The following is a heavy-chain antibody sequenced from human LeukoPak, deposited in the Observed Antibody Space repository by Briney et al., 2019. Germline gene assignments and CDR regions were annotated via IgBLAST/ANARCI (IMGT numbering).Heavy chain of an antibody. CDR1: GFIFSNYA. CDR3: TRDSSYGDYSTAFDY. Sequence: PGGSLRLSCAASGFIFSNYAMTWVRQAPGKWLEWVSSSGSTTDYSDSVKGRFTISRDNSKNTLYLQMNSLRADDTAVYYCTRDSSYGDYSTAFDYWGQGALVTVSS. D-gene: IGHD4-17*01. CDR2: SGSTT. J-gene: IGHJ4*02. V-gene: IGHV3-23*01.